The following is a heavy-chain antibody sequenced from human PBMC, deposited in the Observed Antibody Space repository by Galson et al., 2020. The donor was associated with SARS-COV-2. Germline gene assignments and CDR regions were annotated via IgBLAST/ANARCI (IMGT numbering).Heavy chain of an antibody. V-gene: IGHV3-23*01. CDR1: GFTFSSWA. D-gene: IGHD1-1*01. CDR2: ISVSGSST. CDR3: AKEGSTRSSPPYYFDY. Sequence: GGSLRLSCAASGFTFSSWAMSWVRQAPGKGLEWVSVISVSGSSTDYADSVKGRFSISRDDSKNSLYLQINNLRAEDSAIYYCAKEGSTRSSPPYYFDYWGQGTLVTVSS. J-gene: IGHJ4*02.